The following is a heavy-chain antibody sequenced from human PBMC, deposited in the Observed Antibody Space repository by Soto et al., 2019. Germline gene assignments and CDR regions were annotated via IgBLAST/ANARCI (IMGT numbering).Heavy chain of an antibody. D-gene: IGHD6-19*01. CDR3: AKDSSGWYRYDY. J-gene: IGHJ4*02. CDR2: ISGSGGTT. V-gene: IGHV3-23*01. CDR1: GFTFSSYA. Sequence: GGSLRLSCAASGFTFSSYAMSWVRQAPGKGLEWVSAISGSGGTTYYADSVKGRFTISRDNSKNTLYLQMNSLRAEDTAIYYCAKDSSGWYRYDYWGQGTLVTVSS.